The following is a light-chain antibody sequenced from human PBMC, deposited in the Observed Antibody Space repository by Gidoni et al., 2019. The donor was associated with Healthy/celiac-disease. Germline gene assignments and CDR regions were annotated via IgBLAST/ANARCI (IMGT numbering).Light chain of an antibody. J-gene: IGLJ1*01. V-gene: IGLV3-19*01. Sequence: SELTQDPVVSVALRQKVRITCQGDSHRGYYPSWYQQKPGQAPLLVLYGKSYRPSGIPYRFSGSSSGNTASLTISGAQAEDEADYFCHSRDSGGFHLNVFGTGTKVTVL. CDR1: SHRGYY. CDR2: GKS. CDR3: HSRDSGGFHLNV.